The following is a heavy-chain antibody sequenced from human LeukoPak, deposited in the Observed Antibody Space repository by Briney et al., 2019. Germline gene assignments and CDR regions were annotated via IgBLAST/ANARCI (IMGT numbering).Heavy chain of an antibody. CDR1: GLPFSGSA. D-gene: IGHD5-24*01. CDR2: YRSKGNRYAT. J-gene: IGHJ4*02. V-gene: IGHV3-73*01. Sequence: GGSLRLPCASPGLPFSGSAMHGARHASGEGPEGVGGYRSKGNRYATAYAATVKGRFTISRDDSKNTLYMQMNSLKAGDTAVYYCTTDSRDGYSHFGVDYWGQGTLVSVSS. CDR3: TTDSRDGYSHFGVDY.